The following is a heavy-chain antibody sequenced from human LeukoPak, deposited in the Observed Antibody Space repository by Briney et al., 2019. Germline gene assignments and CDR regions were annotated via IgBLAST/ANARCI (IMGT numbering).Heavy chain of an antibody. CDR3: PRVQQYDKLAY. Sequence: GGSLRLSCAASGFTFDDYDLVWVRQAPGKGLEWLSGIRWNGGRTAYADSVKGRFTISRDDAKNSLYLQLNSLRAEDTALYYLPRVQQYDKLAYWAQGTLVTDYS. V-gene: IGHV3-20*04. CDR1: GFTFDDYD. D-gene: IGHD3-22*01. CDR2: IRWNGGRT. J-gene: IGHJ4*02.